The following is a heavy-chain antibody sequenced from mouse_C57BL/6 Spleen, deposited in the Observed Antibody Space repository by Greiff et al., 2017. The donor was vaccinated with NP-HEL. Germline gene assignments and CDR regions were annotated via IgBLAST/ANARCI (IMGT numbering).Heavy chain of an antibody. V-gene: IGHV1-54*01. CDR3: ARYDYDGYAMDY. CDR1: GYSFTNYL. CDR2: INPGSGGT. D-gene: IGHD2-4*01. Sequence: VQLQQSGAELVRPGTSVKVSCKASGYSFTNYLIDWVKQRPGQGLEWIGVINPGSGGTNYNEKFKGKATLTADTSSSTAYMQLSSLTSEDSAVDFCARYDYDGYAMDYWGQGTSVTVSS. J-gene: IGHJ4*01.